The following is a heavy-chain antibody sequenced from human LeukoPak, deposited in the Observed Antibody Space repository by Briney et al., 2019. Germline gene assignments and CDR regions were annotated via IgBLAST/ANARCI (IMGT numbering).Heavy chain of an antibody. CDR1: GGPISSSSHY. D-gene: IGHD2-15*01. CDR3: ARLGYCDGGSCYFPFDQ. CDR2: IYYRGNT. Sequence: PSETLSLTCSVSGGPISSSSHYWGWIRQPPGKGLEWIGSIYYRGNTYYNPSLTSRVTISVDTSKKQFSLKLTSVTAADTAVYYCARLGYCDGGSCYFPFDQWGQGTLVIVSS. V-gene: IGHV4-39*01. J-gene: IGHJ4*02.